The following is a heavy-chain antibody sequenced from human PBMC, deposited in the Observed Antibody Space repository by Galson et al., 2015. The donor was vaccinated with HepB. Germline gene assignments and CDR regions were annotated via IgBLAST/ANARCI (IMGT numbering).Heavy chain of an antibody. J-gene: IGHJ3*02. CDR2: IYYSGST. V-gene: IGHV4-59*08. Sequence: QVQLQESGPGLVKPSETLSLTCTVSGGSISSSYWSWIRQPPGKGLEWIGYIYYSGSTNYNPSLKSRVTISVDTSKNQFSLKLSSVTAADTAVYYCARHVMGGGPGDAFDIWGQGTMVTVSS. D-gene: IGHD2-15*01. CDR3: ARHVMGGGPGDAFDI. CDR1: GGSISSSY.